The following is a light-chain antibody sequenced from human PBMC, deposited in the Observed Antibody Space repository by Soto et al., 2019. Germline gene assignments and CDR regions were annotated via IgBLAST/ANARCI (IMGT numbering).Light chain of an antibody. V-gene: IGKV1-5*01. CDR1: QSVSGW. J-gene: IGKJ1*01. CDR3: QQYNSWT. Sequence: NQMTQSPSTLSATEGGTVTFPCRASQSVSGWLAWYQQKPGEAPKLLIYDASALPRGVPSRFSGSGSGTEFTLTISSLQPDDFATYYCQQYNSWTFGQGTKVDIK. CDR2: DAS.